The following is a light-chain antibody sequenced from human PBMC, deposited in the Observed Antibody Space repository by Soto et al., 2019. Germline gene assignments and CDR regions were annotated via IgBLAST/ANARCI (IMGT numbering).Light chain of an antibody. CDR1: QSVSSY. J-gene: IGKJ2*01. CDR3: QQYNNWPYT. Sequence: EIVMTQSPATLSVSPGERATLSCRASQSVSSYLAWYQQKPGQAPSLLIYGASTRATGIPARFSGSGSGKEFTLTITSLQSEDLAVYYCQQYNNWPYTFGQGTKLEIK. V-gene: IGKV3-15*01. CDR2: GAS.